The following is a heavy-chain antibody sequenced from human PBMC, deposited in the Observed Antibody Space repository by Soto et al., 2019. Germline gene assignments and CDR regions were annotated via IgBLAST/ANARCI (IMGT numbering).Heavy chain of an antibody. J-gene: IGHJ5*02. V-gene: IGHV4-31*03. CDR3: ARTYSSSWFIDWFDP. D-gene: IGHD6-13*01. CDR1: GGSISSGGYY. CDR2: IYYSGST. Sequence: SETLSLTCTVSGGSISSGGYYWSWIRQHPGKGLEWIGYIYYSGSTYYNPSLKSRVTISVDTSKNQFSLKLSSVTAADTAVYYCARTYSSSWFIDWFDPWGQGTLVTVSS.